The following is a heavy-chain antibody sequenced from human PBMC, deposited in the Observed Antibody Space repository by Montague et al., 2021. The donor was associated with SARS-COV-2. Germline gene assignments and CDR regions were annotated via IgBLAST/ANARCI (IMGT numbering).Heavy chain of an antibody. Sequence: SETLSLTCTVSGGSISSYYWSWIRQPAGKGLEWIGLIYTSGSTNYNPSLKSRVTMSLDTSKNQFSLKLRSVTAADTAVYYCARGSFGMGAFDSWGQGTMTVSS. V-gene: IGHV4-4*07. CDR3: ARGSFGMGAFDS. D-gene: IGHD1-14*01. CDR2: IYTSGST. J-gene: IGHJ3*02. CDR1: GGSISSYY.